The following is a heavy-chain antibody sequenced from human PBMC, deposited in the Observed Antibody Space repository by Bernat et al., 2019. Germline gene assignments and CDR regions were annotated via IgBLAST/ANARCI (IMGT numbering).Heavy chain of an antibody. CDR3: TTDPYSSSDDFDY. D-gene: IGHD6-6*01. Sequence: EVQLVDSGGGLVKPGGSLKLSCVASGFTFCNAWMNWVRQAPGKGLEWLGRIKSKPDGETTDYAAPVKGRFILSRDDSKNTLYLQMNSLKTEDTAVYFCTTDPYSSSDDFDYWGQGTLVTVSS. V-gene: IGHV3-15*01. J-gene: IGHJ4*02. CDR1: GFTFCNAW. CDR2: IKSKPDGETT.